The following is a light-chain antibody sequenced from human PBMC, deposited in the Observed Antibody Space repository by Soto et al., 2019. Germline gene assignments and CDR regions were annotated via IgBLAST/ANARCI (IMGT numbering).Light chain of an antibody. Sequence: EIVLTQCPGTLSLSPGERATLSCRASQSVSSSCLAWYQQKPGQAPRFLIYGASNRATGIPDRFSGSGSGTDFTLTISRLEPEDFAVYYCQQYGSSGTFGQGTKVDI. CDR1: QSVSSSC. V-gene: IGKV3-20*01. CDR2: GAS. J-gene: IGKJ1*01. CDR3: QQYGSSGT.